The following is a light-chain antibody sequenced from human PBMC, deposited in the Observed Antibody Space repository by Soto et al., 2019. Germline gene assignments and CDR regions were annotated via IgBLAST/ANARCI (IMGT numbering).Light chain of an antibody. CDR3: CSYAGSYIWV. J-gene: IGLJ3*02. CDR1: SSDVGGYNY. V-gene: IGLV2-11*01. Sequence: QSALTQPRSVSGSPGQSVTISCTGTSSDVGGYNYVSWYQLHPGKAPKLMIYDVNKCPSGVPDRFSGSKSGNTASLTISGLQADDEADYYWCSYAGSYIWVFGGGTQLTVL. CDR2: DVN.